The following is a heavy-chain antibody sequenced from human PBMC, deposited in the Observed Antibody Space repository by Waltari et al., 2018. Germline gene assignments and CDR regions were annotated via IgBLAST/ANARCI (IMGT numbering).Heavy chain of an antibody. V-gene: IGHV3-23*01. CDR1: GFTFSSYA. J-gene: IGHJ3*02. Sequence: EVQLLESGGGLVQPGGSLRLSCAASGFTFSSYAMSWVRQAPGKGLEWVSAISGSGGSTYYADSVKGRFTISRDNSKNTRYLEMTSLRAEDTAVYYCAKDRGRWELPGGAFDIWGQGTMVTVSS. CDR3: AKDRGRWELPGGAFDI. CDR2: ISGSGGST. D-gene: IGHD1-26*01.